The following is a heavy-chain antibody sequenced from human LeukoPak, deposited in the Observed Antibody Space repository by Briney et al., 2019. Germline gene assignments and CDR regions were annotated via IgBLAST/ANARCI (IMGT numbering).Heavy chain of an antibody. CDR1: GGSISSSSYY. V-gene: IGHV4-39*01. CDR3: ARPTIPLDAFDI. Sequence: SETLSLTCTVSGGSISSSSYYWGWIRQPPGKGLEWIGSIYYSGSTYYNPSLKSRVIISVDTSKSQFSLKLSSVTAADTAVYYCARPTIPLDAFDIWGQGTMVTVSS. J-gene: IGHJ3*02. D-gene: IGHD5-24*01. CDR2: IYYSGST.